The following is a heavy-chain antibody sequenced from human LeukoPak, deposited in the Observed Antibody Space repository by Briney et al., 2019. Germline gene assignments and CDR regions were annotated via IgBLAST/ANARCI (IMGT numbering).Heavy chain of an antibody. CDR2: ISGSGGST. CDR3: AKDGFLKSLLEKSFKSNSFDY. V-gene: IGHV3-23*01. CDR1: GFTFSSYA. Sequence: PGGSLRLSCAASGFTFSSYAMSWVRQAPGKGLEWVSAISGSGGSTYYADSVKGRFTISRDNSKNTLYLQMNSLRAEDTAVYYCAKDGFLKSLLEKSFKSNSFDYGGQETLVTVPS. J-gene: IGHJ4*02. D-gene: IGHD1-1*01.